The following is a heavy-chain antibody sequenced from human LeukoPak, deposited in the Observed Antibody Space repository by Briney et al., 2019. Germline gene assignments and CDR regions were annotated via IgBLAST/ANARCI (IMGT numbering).Heavy chain of an antibody. Sequence: GESLKISCEGSGYSFTTYWIAWVRQMPGKGLEWMGIIYPGDSDTRYSPSFQGQVTISADKSINTASLQWSTLKASDTAIYYCARRRDGSGNYPFDFWGQGTLVTASS. J-gene: IGHJ4*02. CDR1: GYSFTTYW. CDR3: ARRRDGSGNYPFDF. V-gene: IGHV5-51*01. CDR2: IYPGDSDT. D-gene: IGHD3-10*01.